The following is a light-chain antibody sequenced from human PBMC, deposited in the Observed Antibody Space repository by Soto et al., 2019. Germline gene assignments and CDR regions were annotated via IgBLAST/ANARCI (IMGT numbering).Light chain of an antibody. V-gene: IGKV1-12*01. CDR1: QAINIW. Sequence: DIQMTQSPSSVSASVGDRVIITCRASQAINIWVAWYQQKPGKAPELLIHAASSLQSGVPPRFSGSRSGTEFTLTISSLQPEDFATYYCQQADSFPRTFGQGTKVEIK. CDR2: AAS. CDR3: QQADSFPRT. J-gene: IGKJ1*01.